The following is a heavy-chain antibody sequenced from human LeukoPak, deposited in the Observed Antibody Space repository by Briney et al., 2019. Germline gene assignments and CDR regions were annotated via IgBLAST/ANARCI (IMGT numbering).Heavy chain of an antibody. CDR3: ARAGYSSGHSLAIDY. V-gene: IGHV4-30-2*01. D-gene: IGHD6-19*01. CDR2: IYHSGST. J-gene: IGHJ4*02. Sequence: SQTLSLTCTVSGGSISSGGYYWSWIRQPPGKGLEWIGYIYHSGSTYYNPSLKSRVTISVDRSKNQFSLKLSSVTAADTAVYYCARAGYSSGHSLAIDYWGQGTLVTVSS. CDR1: GGSISSGGYY.